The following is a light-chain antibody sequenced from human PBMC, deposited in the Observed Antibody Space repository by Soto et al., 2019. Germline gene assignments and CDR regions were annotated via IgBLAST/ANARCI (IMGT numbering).Light chain of an antibody. CDR2: GAS. CDR1: QSVGKY. J-gene: IGKJ1*01. Sequence: EIVMTQSPSTLSLSPGERATLSCRASQSVGKYLVWYQQKPGQAPRLLIYGASTRATGIPARLSGSGSGTEFTLTISSLQSEDFAVYYCQQYGSSGTFGQGTKVDIK. CDR3: QQYGSSGT. V-gene: IGKV3-15*01.